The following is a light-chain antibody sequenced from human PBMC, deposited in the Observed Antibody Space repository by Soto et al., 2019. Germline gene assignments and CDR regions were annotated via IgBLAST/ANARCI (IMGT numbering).Light chain of an antibody. CDR1: QSVSSSY. CDR2: GAS. V-gene: IGKV3-20*01. Sequence: EIVLTQSPGTLSSSPGERATLSCRASQSVSSSYLAWYQQKPGQAPRLLIYGASSRATGIPDRFSGSGSGTDFTLTISRLEPEDVAVYYCQQYGSSPLTFGGGNKVDIK. J-gene: IGKJ4*01. CDR3: QQYGSSPLT.